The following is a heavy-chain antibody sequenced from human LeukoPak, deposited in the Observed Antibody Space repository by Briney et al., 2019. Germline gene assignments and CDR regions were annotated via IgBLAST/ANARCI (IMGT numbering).Heavy chain of an antibody. Sequence: ASVKVSCKASGGTFSSYAISWVRQAPGQGLEWMGGIIPIFDTTKYAQQFQGRVTITADESTSTAYMELSSLRSEDTAVYYCATPGEGQLWSLRNFDYWGQGTLVTVSS. J-gene: IGHJ4*02. D-gene: IGHD5-18*01. CDR1: GGTFSSYA. V-gene: IGHV1-69*13. CDR2: IIPIFDTT. CDR3: ATPGEGQLWSLRNFDY.